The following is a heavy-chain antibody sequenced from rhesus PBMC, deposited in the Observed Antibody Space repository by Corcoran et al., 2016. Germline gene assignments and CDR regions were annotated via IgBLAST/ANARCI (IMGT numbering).Heavy chain of an antibody. CDR1: GDSILSGYA. J-gene: IGHJ6*01. CDR2: IGG. Sequence: QVQLKESGPGLVKPSETLSLTCIVSGDSILSGYAWSCIRPPPGKGLEWIGYIGGYDNPSTKVRVTISKDTSKNQFSRNLTSGTAADTAGYYCASGLNYGAPNFGLDSWGQGVVVTVSS. V-gene: IGHV4-127*01. D-gene: IGHD1-26*01. CDR3: ASGLNYGAPNFGLDS.